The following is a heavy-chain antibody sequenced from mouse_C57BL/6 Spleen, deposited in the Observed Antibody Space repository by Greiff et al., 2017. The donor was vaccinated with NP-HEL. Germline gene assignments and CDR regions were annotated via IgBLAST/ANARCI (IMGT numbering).Heavy chain of an antibody. CDR3: ARGEMDDYDAMDY. CDR2: INPSTGGT. V-gene: IGHV1-42*01. Sequence: VQLKESGPELVKPGASVKISCKASGYSFTGYYMNWVKQSPEKSLEWIGEINPSTGGTTYNQKFKAKATLTVDKSSSTAYMQLKSLTSEDSAVYYCARGEMDDYDAMDYWGQGTSVTVSS. CDR1: GYSFTGYY. J-gene: IGHJ4*01.